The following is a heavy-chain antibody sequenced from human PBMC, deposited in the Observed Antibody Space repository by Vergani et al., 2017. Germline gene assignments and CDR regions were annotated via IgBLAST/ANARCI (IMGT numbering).Heavy chain of an antibody. V-gene: IGHV1-3*01. J-gene: IGHJ5*02. D-gene: IGHD4-17*01. CDR1: GYTFTSYA. Sequence: QVQLVQSGAEVKKPGSSVKVSCKASGYTFTSYAMHWVRQAPGQRLEWMGWINAGNGNTKYSQQFQGSVTITRDTSASTADMELSSLRSEDTAVYYCARVGQRTHYGFDPWGQGTLVTVSS. CDR3: ARVGQRTHYGFDP. CDR2: INAGNGNT.